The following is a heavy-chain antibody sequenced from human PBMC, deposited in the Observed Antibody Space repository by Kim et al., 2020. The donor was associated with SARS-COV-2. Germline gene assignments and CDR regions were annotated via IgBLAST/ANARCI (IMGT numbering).Heavy chain of an antibody. Sequence: TYYANSVKGRFTISRDNSKSTLYLQMGSLRVEDMAVYYCARVHTTGCYDYWGQGTLVTVSS. V-gene: IGHV3-64*01. D-gene: IGHD6-19*01. CDR3: ARVHTTGCYDY. CDR2: T. J-gene: IGHJ4*02.